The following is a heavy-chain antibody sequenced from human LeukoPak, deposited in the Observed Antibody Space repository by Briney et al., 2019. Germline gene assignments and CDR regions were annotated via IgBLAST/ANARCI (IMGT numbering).Heavy chain of an antibody. J-gene: IGHJ4*02. CDR3: ARLSSGGKGYFDF. V-gene: IGHV5-51*01. CDR2: IYPGDSDT. D-gene: IGHD6-19*01. CDR1: GYSFSNYW. Sequence: KAGESLKISCTGSGYSFSNYWIAWVRQMPGKGLEWMGNIYPGDSDTRYSPSFQGQVTISGDKSIRTAYLQWSSLRASDTAMYYCARLSSGGKGYFDFWGQGILVTVSS.